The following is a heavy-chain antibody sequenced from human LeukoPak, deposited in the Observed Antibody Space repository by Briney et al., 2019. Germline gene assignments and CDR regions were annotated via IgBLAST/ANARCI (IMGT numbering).Heavy chain of an antibody. V-gene: IGHV4-34*01. Sequence: SETLSLTCAVYGGSFSGHFWSWIRQPPGKGLEWIGEVNHSGRTNYNPSLKSRVTISVDPSKSQFSLNLRSVTAADTAVYYCARGQFQRDYWGQGTLVIVSS. J-gene: IGHJ4*02. CDR3: ARGQFQRDY. CDR1: GGSFSGHF. CDR2: VNHSGRT.